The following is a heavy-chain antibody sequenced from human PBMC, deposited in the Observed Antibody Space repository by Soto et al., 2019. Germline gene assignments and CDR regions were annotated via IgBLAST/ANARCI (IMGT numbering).Heavy chain of an antibody. D-gene: IGHD3-16*02. CDR3: TTDGTGGVIVKPPIDAFDI. CDR2: IKSKTDGGTT. J-gene: IGHJ3*02. Sequence: GGSLRLSCAASGFTFSNAWMNWVRQAPGKGLEWVGRIKSKTDGGTTDYAAPVKGRFTISRDDSKNTLYLQMNSLKTEDTAVYYCTTDGTGGVIVKPPIDAFDIWGQGTMVTVSS. CDR1: GFTFSNAW. V-gene: IGHV3-15*07.